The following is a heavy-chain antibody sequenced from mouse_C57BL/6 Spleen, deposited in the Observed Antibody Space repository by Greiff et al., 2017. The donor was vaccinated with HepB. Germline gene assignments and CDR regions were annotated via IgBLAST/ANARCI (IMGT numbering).Heavy chain of an antibody. J-gene: IGHJ2*01. V-gene: IGHV10-1*01. D-gene: IGHD3-2*02. CDR1: GFSFNTYA. CDR3: VRQLRLYFDY. CDR2: IRSKSNNYAT. Sequence: EVKLMESGGGLVQPKGSLKLSCAASGFSFNTYAMNWVRQAPGKGLEWVARIRSKSNNYATYYADSVKDRFTISRDDSESMLYLQMNNLKTEDTAMYYCVRQLRLYFDYWGQGTTLTVSS.